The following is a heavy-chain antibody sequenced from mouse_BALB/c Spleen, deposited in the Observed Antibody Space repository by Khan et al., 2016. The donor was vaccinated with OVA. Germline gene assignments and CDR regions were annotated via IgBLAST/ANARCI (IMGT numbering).Heavy chain of an antibody. CDR2: ISYDGSN. CDR3: AREERYYAMDY. J-gene: IGHJ4*01. V-gene: IGHV3-6*02. Sequence: EVQLQESGPGLVKPSQSLSLTCSVTGYSITSGYYWNWIRQFPGNKLEWMAYISYDGSNKYNQYLKNRVSITRDTSKNQSFLKLNSVTTEDTATYYCAREERYYAMDYWGQGTSVTVSS. CDR1: GYSITSGYY.